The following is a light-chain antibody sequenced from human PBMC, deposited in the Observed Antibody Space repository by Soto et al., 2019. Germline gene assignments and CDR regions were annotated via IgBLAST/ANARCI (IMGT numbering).Light chain of an antibody. CDR2: EVS. CDR1: SSDVGGYNS. J-gene: IGLJ1*01. V-gene: IGLV2-14*01. CDR3: SSYTTSSTLLYV. Sequence: QSALTRPASVSGSPGQSITISCTGTSSDVGGYNSVSWYQQHPGKAPKLMIYEVSNRPSGVSNRFSGSKSGNTASLTISGLQAEDEADYYCSSYTTSSTLLYVFGTGTKLTVL.